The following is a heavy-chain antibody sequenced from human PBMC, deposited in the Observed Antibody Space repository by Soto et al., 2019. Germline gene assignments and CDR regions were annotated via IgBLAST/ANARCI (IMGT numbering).Heavy chain of an antibody. CDR1: GFSLITSGVG. J-gene: IGHJ4*02. Sequence: QITLKEAGPTLVKPTQTLTLTCSFSGFSLITSGVGVGWIRQPPVKALEWLALIYWDDDKGYSTSLKSRITITKDTSRNQVVLTMTNMDPADTATYYCAHTMAPRIFDYWGQGTLVTVSS. CDR3: AHTMAPRIFDY. CDR2: IYWDDDK. V-gene: IGHV2-5*02.